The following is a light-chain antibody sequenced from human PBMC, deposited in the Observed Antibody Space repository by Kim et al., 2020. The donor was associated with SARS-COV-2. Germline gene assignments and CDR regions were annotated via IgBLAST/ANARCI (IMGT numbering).Light chain of an antibody. CDR2: GAS. V-gene: IGKV3-20*01. Sequence: EIVLAQSPGTLSLSPGERATLSCRASQSVSSSYLAWYQQKPGQAPRLLIYGASSRATGIPDRFSGSGSGTDFTLTISRLEPEDFAVYYCQQYDGSPYTFGQGTKLEI. J-gene: IGKJ2*01. CDR3: QQYDGSPYT. CDR1: QSVSSSY.